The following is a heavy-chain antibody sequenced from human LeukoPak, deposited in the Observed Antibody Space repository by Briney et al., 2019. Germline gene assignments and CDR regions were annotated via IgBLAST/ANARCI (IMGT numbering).Heavy chain of an antibody. V-gene: IGHV3-23*01. J-gene: IGHJ4*02. CDR3: AKKAFSTGWTYFDY. CDR1: GFMFKNYG. CDR2: VDGGGGST. D-gene: IGHD6-19*01. Sequence: GGSLRLSCAASGFMFKNYGMSWVRQAPGKWLEWVSAVDGGGGSTYYADSVKGRFTISRDNSKNTLSLQMNSLRADDTAVYYCAKKAFSTGWTYFDYWGQGLLVTVSS.